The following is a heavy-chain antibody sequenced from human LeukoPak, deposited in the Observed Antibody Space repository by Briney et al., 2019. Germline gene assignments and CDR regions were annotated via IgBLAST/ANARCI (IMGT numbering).Heavy chain of an antibody. J-gene: IGHJ4*02. CDR2: IHHSGRT. V-gene: IGHV4-38-2*02. Sequence: SETLSLTCTVSGYSVNSAYYWGWIRQPPGKGLEWIGSIHHSGRTYYNPSLKSRVTISIDTSKNQFSLRLNSVTAADTAVYYCARVVYSSGSYVYYFDFWGQGTLVTVSS. CDR3: ARVVYSSGSYVYYFDF. CDR1: GYSVNSAYY. D-gene: IGHD3-10*01.